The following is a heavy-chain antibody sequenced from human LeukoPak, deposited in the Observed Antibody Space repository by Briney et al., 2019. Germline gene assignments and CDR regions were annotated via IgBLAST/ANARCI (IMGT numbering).Heavy chain of an antibody. Sequence: GGSLRLSCAASGFTVSSNYMSWVRQAPGKGLEWVSVIYSGSSSTYYTDSVKGRFTISRHNSKNTLYLQINSLRAEDTAVYYCARVGSGWYDFDYWGQGTLVTVSS. CDR2: IYSGSSST. CDR3: ARVGSGWYDFDY. D-gene: IGHD6-19*01. V-gene: IGHV3-53*04. CDR1: GFTVSSNY. J-gene: IGHJ4*02.